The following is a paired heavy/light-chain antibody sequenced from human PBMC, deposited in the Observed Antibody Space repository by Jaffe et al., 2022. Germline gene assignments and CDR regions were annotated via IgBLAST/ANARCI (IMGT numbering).Heavy chain of an antibody. CDR3: ARGGVVDYLGGLPDDIVATIITYFQH. V-gene: IGHV1-46*01. CDR2: INPSGGST. Sequence: QVQLVQSGAEVKKPGASVKVSCKASGYTFTSYYMHWVRQAPGQGLEWMGIINPSGGSTSYAQKFQGRVTMTRDTSTSTVYMELSSLRSEDTAVYYCARGGVVDYLGGLPDDIVATIITYFQHWGQGTLVTVSS. CDR1: GYTFTSYY. J-gene: IGHJ1*01. D-gene: IGHD5-12*01.
Light chain of an antibody. Sequence: QSALTQPPSASGSPGQSVTISCTGTSSDVGGYNYVSWYQQHPGKAPKLMIYEVSKRPSGVPDRFSGSKSGNTASLTVSGLQAEDEADYYCSSYAGSNNFGVFGGGTKLTVL. CDR2: EVS. CDR3: SSYAGSNNFGV. CDR1: SSDVGGYNY. J-gene: IGLJ3*02. V-gene: IGLV2-8*01.